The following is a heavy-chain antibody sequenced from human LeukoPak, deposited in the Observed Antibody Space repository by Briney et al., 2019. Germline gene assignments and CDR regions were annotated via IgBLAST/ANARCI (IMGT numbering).Heavy chain of an antibody. CDR3: ARSDYYDSSVDGFDP. D-gene: IGHD3-22*01. CDR1: GGSFSGYY. J-gene: IGHJ5*02. V-gene: IGHV4-34*01. CDR2: INHSGST. Sequence: SETLSLTCAVYGGSFSGYYWSWIRQPPGKGLEWIGEINHSGSTNDNPSLKSRVTISVDTSKNQFSLKLSSVTAADTAVYYCARSDYYDSSVDGFDPWGQGTLVTVSS.